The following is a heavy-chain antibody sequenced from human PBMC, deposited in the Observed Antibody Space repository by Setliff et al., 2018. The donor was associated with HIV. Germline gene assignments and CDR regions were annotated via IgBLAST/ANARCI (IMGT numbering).Heavy chain of an antibody. CDR1: SDSIRFYY. J-gene: IGHJ4*02. V-gene: IGHV4-59*12. CDR3: ARSSRVNCGGDCYLFDY. Sequence: SETLSLTCTVSSDSIRFYYWTWIRQPPGKGLEWIGNVYYTGSTNYNPSLKSRVTMSVDTSKNQFSLILTSVTAADTAVYYCARSSRVNCGGDCYLFDYWGQGTPVTVSS. CDR2: VYYTGST. D-gene: IGHD2-21*02.